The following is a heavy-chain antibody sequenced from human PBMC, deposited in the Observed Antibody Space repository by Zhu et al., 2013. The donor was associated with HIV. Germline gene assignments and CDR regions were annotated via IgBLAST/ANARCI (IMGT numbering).Heavy chain of an antibody. CDR1: GYTFTSYD. Sequence: QVQLVQSGAEVKRPGASVKVSCKTSGYTFTSYDINWVRQAMGQGLEWMGWMNPNSGNRGYAQKFQGRVTITRNTSIRTAYMELSSLRSEDTAVYYCWIFGHWGRGTLVTVSS. D-gene: IGHD3-3*01. V-gene: IGHV1-8*03. J-gene: IGHJ1*01. CDR3: WIFGH. CDR2: MNPNSGNR.